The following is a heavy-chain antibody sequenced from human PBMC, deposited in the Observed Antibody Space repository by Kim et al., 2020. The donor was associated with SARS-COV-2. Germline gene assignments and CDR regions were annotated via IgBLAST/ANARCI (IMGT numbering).Heavy chain of an antibody. Sequence: SETLSLTCTVSGGSISSYYWSWIRQPPGKGLEWIGYIYYSGSTNYNPSLKSRVTISVDTSKNQFSLKLSSVTAADTAVYYCARGVAARTIYGMDVWGQGT. J-gene: IGHJ6*02. CDR3: ARGVAARTIYGMDV. CDR2: IYYSGST. V-gene: IGHV4-59*13. CDR1: GGSISSYY. D-gene: IGHD6-6*01.